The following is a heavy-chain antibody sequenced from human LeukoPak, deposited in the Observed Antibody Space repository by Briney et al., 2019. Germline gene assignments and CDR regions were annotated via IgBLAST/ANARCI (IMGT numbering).Heavy chain of an antibody. D-gene: IGHD6-19*01. CDR2: ISYDGSNK. J-gene: IGHJ4*02. CDR3: ARDYRAATGYSSGWYPYYFDY. V-gene: IGHV3-30*04. Sequence: GGSLRLSRAASGFTFSSYAMHWVRQAPGKGLEWVAVISYDGSNKYYADSVKGRFTISRDSSKNTLYLQMNSLRAEDTAVYYCARDYRAATGYSSGWYPYYFDYWGQGTLVTVSS. CDR1: GFTFSSYA.